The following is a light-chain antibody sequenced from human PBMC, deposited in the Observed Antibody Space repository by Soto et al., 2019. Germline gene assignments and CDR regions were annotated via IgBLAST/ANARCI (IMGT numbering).Light chain of an antibody. CDR1: QSVSSSY. J-gene: IGKJ5*01. V-gene: IGKV3-20*01. CDR3: QQYDSSPIT. Sequence: IVLTQSPATLSLSPGERATLSCRASQSVSSSYLAWYQQKPGQAPSLLIYGASRRATGIPDRFSGSGSGTDFTLTISRLEPEDFAVYYCQQYDSSPITFGQGTRLEIK. CDR2: GAS.